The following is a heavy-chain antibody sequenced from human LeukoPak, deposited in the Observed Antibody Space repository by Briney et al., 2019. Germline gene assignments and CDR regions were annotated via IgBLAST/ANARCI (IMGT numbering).Heavy chain of an antibody. J-gene: IGHJ4*02. CDR1: GFTFSDYA. CDR2: IGPIGVYT. V-gene: IGHV3-64*01. Sequence: PGGSLRLSCAASGFTFSDYAMHWVRQAPGKGLEFVSVIGPIGVYTYYANSVKGRFTISRDNSKGTVSLQMGSLRDEDMAVYYCARSPPGRTNWNYYDYWGRGTLVTVSS. CDR3: ARSPPGRTNWNYYDY. D-gene: IGHD1-1*01.